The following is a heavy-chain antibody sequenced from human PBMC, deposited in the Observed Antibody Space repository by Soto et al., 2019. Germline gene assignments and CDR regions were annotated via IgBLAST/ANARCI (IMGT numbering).Heavy chain of an antibody. CDR3: AGRWGIAAAGLDY. Sequence: QLQLQESGPGLVKPSETLSLTCTVSGGSISSSSYYWGWIRQPPGKGLEWIGSIYYSGSTYYNPSLKSRVTISVDTSKNQFSLKLSSVTAADTAVYYCAGRWGIAAAGLDYWGQGTLVTVSS. J-gene: IGHJ4*02. CDR2: IYYSGST. D-gene: IGHD6-13*01. V-gene: IGHV4-39*01. CDR1: GGSISSSSYY.